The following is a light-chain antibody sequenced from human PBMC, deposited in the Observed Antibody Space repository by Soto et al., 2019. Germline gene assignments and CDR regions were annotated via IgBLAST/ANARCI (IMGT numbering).Light chain of an antibody. J-gene: IGKJ1*01. V-gene: IGKV1-5*01. CDR1: QSISSW. Sequence: DIQMTQSPSTLSASVGDRVTITCRASQSISSWLAWYQQKPGKAPKVLIHDASTLESGVPLRFSGGGSGTDLTLTIPGLQHVDFATYYCQEYTTYFRTFGQGTKVEFK. CDR3: QEYTTYFRT. CDR2: DAS.